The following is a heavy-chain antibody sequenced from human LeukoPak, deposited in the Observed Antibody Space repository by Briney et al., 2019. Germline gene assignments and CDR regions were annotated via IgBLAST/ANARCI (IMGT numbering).Heavy chain of an antibody. CDR3: ARDYGGT. CDR2: ISYDGSNK. D-gene: IGHD4-23*01. CDR1: GFAFSNYA. J-gene: IGHJ5*02. Sequence: GGSLRLSCAASGFAFSNYAMSWVRQAPGKGLEWVAVISYDGSNKYYADSVKGRFTISRDNSKNTLYLQMNSLRAEDTAVYYCARDYGGTWGQGTLVTVSS. V-gene: IGHV3-30*04.